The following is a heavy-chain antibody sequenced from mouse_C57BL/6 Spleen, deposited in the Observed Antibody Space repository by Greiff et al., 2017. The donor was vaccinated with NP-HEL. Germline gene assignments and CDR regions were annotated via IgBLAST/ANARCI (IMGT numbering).Heavy chain of an antibody. Sequence: SGTVLARPGASVKMSCKTSGYTFTSYWMHWVKQRPGQGLEWIGAIYPGNSDTSYNQKFKGKAKLTAVTSASTAYMELSSLTNEDSAVYYCTREVSYDYDSFDVWGTGTTVTVSS. J-gene: IGHJ1*03. CDR3: TREVSYDYDSFDV. CDR2: IYPGNSDT. V-gene: IGHV1-5*01. CDR1: GYTFTSYW. D-gene: IGHD2-4*01.